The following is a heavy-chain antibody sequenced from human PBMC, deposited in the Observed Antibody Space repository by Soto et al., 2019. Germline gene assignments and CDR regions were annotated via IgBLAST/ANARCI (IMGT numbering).Heavy chain of an antibody. CDR1: GFSLSSSGMS. V-gene: IGHV2-70*01. CDR3: ARMLADYYDSSGYFRTLDY. J-gene: IGHJ4*02. Sequence: TLVNPTQTLTLTCTFSGFSLSSSGMSVNWIRQSPGKALEWLALIDWDDNKYYRTSLKTRLTISKDTSKNQVVLTMTNMDPVDTATYYCARMLADYYDSSGYFRTLDYWGQGALVTVSS. D-gene: IGHD3-22*01. CDR2: IDWDDNK.